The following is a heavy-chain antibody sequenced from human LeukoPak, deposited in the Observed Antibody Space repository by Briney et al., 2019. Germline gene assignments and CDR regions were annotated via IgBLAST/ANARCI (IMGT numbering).Heavy chain of an antibody. CDR1: GGTFSSYA. CDR2: IIPIFGTA. V-gene: IGHV1-69*06. J-gene: IGHJ5*02. CDR3: ARLEDYGDYQGWFDP. D-gene: IGHD4-17*01. Sequence: SVKVSCKASGGTFSSYAISWVRQAPGQGLERMGGIIPIFGTANYAQKFQGRVTITADKSTSTAYMELSSLRSEDTAVYYCARLEDYGDYQGWFDPWGQGTLVTVSS.